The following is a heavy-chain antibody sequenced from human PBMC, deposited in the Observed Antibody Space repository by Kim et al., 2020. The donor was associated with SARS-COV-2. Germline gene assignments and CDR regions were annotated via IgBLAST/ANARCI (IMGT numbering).Heavy chain of an antibody. V-gene: IGHV3-7*03. CDR2: IYQDGTEK. J-gene: IGHJ3*02. CDR3: ARDVHGGVFDI. CDR1: GFTFTTYW. D-gene: IGHD2-8*02. Sequence: GGSLRLSCAASGFTFTTYWMNWVRQAPGKGLEWVANIYQDGTEKYYVDSVKGRFIISRDNAKNSLFLQMNSRRAEDMAVYYCARDVHGGVFDIWGQGSMVTVSS.